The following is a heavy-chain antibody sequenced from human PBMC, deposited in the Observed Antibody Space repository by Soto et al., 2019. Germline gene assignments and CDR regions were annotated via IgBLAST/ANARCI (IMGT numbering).Heavy chain of an antibody. CDR1: GFTFIRYT. CDR2: ISSSSSYI. CDR3: ARDTYFYGSGSYGP. D-gene: IGHD3-10*01. Sequence: EVQLVESGGGLVKPGGSLRLSCEASGFTFIRYTRNWFRRAPGKGLEWVSSISSSSSYIYYADSVKGRFTISRDNAKNSLYLQMNSLRAEDTAVYYCARDTYFYGSGSYGPWGQGTLVTVSS. V-gene: IGHV3-21*01. J-gene: IGHJ5*02.